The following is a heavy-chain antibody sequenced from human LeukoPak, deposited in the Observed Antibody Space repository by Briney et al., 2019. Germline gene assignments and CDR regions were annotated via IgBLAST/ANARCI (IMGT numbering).Heavy chain of an antibody. CDR2: IIPIFGIA. J-gene: IGHJ6*02. Sequence: SVKVSCKASGGTFSSYAISWVRQVPGQGLEWMGRIIPIFGIANYAQKFQGRVTITADKSTSTAYMELSSLRSEDTAVYYCARGVAAREDYYYYGMDVWGQGTTVTVSS. V-gene: IGHV1-69*04. CDR3: ARGVAAREDYYYYGMDV. CDR1: GGTFSSYA. D-gene: IGHD6-6*01.